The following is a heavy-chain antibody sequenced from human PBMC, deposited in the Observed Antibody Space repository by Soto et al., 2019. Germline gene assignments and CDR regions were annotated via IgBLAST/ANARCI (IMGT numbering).Heavy chain of an antibody. CDR2: VDPNGGGT. V-gene: IGHV1-2*04. CDR3: TTWVDYGDYEGFDF. Sequence: ASVKVSCKASGNTFTDYKLHWVRQAPGQGLEWMGWVDPNGGGTNSAQKFQGSVTMTRDTSITTVYLELSRLKTNDTATYFCTTWVDYGDYEGFDFWGQGTLVTVSS. D-gene: IGHD4-17*01. CDR1: GNTFTDYK. J-gene: IGHJ4*02.